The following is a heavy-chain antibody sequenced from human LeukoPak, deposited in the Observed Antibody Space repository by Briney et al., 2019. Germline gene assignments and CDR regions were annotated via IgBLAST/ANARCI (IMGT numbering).Heavy chain of an antibody. Sequence: GRSLRLSCAASGFTFDDYAMHWVRQAPGKGLEWVSGISWNSGSIGYADSVKGRFTISRDNAKDSLYLQMNSLRAEDTALYYCAKDNVGSIAVAGTHFDYWGQGTLVTVSS. CDR3: AKDNVGSIAVAGTHFDY. CDR1: GFTFDDYA. CDR2: ISWNSGSI. J-gene: IGHJ4*02. D-gene: IGHD6-19*01. V-gene: IGHV3-9*01.